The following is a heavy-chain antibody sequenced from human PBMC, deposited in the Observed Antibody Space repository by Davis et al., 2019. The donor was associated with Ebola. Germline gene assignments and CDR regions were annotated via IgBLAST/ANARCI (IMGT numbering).Heavy chain of an antibody. CDR3: TRSSYSGYDYEDY. V-gene: IGHV3-73*01. J-gene: IGHJ4*02. Sequence: GESLKISCAASGFTFSGSVMHWVRQASGKGLEWVGRIRSKANSYATAYAASVKGRFTISRDDSKNTAYLQMNSLKTEDTAVYYCTRSSYSGYDYEDYWGQGTLVTVSS. CDR1: GFTFSGSV. D-gene: IGHD5-12*01. CDR2: IRSKANSYAT.